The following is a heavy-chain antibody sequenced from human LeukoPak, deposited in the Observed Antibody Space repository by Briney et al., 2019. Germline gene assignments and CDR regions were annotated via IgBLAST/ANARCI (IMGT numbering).Heavy chain of an antibody. J-gene: IGHJ6*03. V-gene: IGHV3-15*01. D-gene: IGHD2-2*01. CDR3: TTDRVPAANFYYYYMDV. CDR2: IKSKTDGGTT. Sequence: GGSLRLSCAASGFTFSNAWMSWVRQAPGKGLEWVGRIKSKTDGGTTDYAAPVKGRFTISRDDSKNTLYLQMNSLKTEDTAVYYCTTDRVPAANFYYYYMDVWGKGTTVTVSS. CDR1: GFTFSNAW.